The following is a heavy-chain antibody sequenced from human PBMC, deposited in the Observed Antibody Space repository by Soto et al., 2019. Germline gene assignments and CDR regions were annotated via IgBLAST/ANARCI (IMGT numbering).Heavy chain of an antibody. Sequence: SETLSLTCTVSGGSISGGDYYWIWIRQPPGKGLEWIGYIYYSGITYYNPSLKSRVTISVDTSKNQFSLKLSSVTAADTAVYYCARDRREDAFDIWGQGTMVTVSS. CDR3: ARDRREDAFDI. V-gene: IGHV4-30-4*01. J-gene: IGHJ3*02. CDR2: IYYSGIT. CDR1: GGSISGGDYY.